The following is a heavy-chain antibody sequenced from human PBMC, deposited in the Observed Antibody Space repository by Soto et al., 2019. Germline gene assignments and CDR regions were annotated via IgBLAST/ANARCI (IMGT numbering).Heavy chain of an antibody. CDR2: IYYSGST. CDR1: GGSISSGGYY. D-gene: IGHD5-18*01. CDR3: ARVRGYSYGCFDY. J-gene: IGHJ4*02. Sequence: SETLSLTCTVPGGSISSGGYYWSWIRQHPGKGLEWIGYIYYSGSTYYNPSLKSRVTISVDTSKNQFSLKLSSVTAADTAVYYCARVRGYSYGCFDYWGQGTLVTVSS. V-gene: IGHV4-31*03.